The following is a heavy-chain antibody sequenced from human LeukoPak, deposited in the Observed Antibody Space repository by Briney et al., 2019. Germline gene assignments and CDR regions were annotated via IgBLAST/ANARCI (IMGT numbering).Heavy chain of an antibody. CDR1: GFTFSSYA. V-gene: IGHV3-7*01. Sequence: GGSLRLSCAASGFTFSSYAMSWVRQAPGKGLEWVANIKQDGSEKYYVDSVKGRFTISRDNAKNSLYLQMNSLRAEDTAVYYCAREVVVVPAAPNWFDPWGQGTLVTVSS. D-gene: IGHD2-2*01. CDR3: AREVVVVPAAPNWFDP. J-gene: IGHJ5*02. CDR2: IKQDGSEK.